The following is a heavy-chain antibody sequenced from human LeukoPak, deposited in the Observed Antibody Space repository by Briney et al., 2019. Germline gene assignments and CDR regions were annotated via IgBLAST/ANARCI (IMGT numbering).Heavy chain of an antibody. CDR2: IIPIFGTA. Sequence: SVKVSCKASGGTFSSYAISWVRQAPGQGLEWMGGIIPIFGTANYAQKFQGRVTITTDESTSTAYMELRSLRSDDTAVYYCARDHSSSWYGYYYYMDVWGKGTTVTVSS. J-gene: IGHJ6*03. D-gene: IGHD6-13*01. V-gene: IGHV1-69*05. CDR3: ARDHSSSWYGYYYYMDV. CDR1: GGTFSSYA.